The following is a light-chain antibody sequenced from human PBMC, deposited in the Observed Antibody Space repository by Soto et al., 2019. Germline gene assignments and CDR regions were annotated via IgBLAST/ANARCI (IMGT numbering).Light chain of an antibody. CDR2: DAS. J-gene: IGKJ5*01. CDR3: QQRSNWPPIT. CDR1: RSVKTF. V-gene: IGKV3-11*01. Sequence: EIVLTQSPAPLSLSPGERATLSCRASRSVKTFLVWYQQRPGQAPRLLIYDASHRAAGVPARFSGSGFGTDFTLTISSLEPEDAAVYYCQQRSNWPPITFGQGTRLEIK.